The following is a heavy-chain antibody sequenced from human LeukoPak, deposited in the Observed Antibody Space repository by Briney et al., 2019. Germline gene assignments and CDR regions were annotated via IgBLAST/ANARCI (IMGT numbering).Heavy chain of an antibody. CDR1: GFTFSSYS. J-gene: IGHJ3*02. Sequence: GSLRLSCAASGFTFSSYSMNWVRQAPGKGLEWVSSISSSSSYIYYADSVKGRFTISRDNAKNSLYLQMNSLRAEDTAVYYCARARAGDCSSTSCYAFDIWGQGTMVTVSS. CDR2: ISSSSSYI. V-gene: IGHV3-21*01. D-gene: IGHD2-2*01. CDR3: ARARAGDCSSTSCYAFDI.